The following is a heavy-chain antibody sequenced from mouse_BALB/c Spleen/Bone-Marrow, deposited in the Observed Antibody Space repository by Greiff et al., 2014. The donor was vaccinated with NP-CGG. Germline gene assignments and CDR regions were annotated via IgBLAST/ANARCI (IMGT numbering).Heavy chain of an antibody. D-gene: IGHD1-1*01. CDR1: GFNIEDTF. V-gene: IGHV14-3*02. CDR2: IDPANGDT. J-gene: IGHJ1*01. CDR3: TKPSFYYGSSYWYFDV. Sequence: VQLQQSGAELVKPGASVKLSCTASGFNIEDTFMHWVKQRPEQGLEWIGRIDPANGDTKYDPKFQGKATITADTSSNTAYLQLSSLTSEDTAVYYCTKPSFYYGSSYWYFDVWGAGTTVTVSS.